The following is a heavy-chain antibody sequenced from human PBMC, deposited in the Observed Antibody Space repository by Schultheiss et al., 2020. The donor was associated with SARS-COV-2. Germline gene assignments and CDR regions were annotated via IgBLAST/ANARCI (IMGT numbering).Heavy chain of an antibody. CDR3: AKSPRSIAARLSCYYGMDD. CDR1: GFTFSSYG. CDR2: ISSDGSNK. J-gene: IGHJ6*02. D-gene: IGHD6-6*01. V-gene: IGHV3-30*18. Sequence: GGSLRLSCAASGFTFSSYGMHWVRQAPGKGLEWVAVISSDGSNKYYADSVKGRFTISRDNSKKTLYLQMNSLRAEDTAVYYCAKSPRSIAARLSCYYGMDDWGQGTTVTGSS.